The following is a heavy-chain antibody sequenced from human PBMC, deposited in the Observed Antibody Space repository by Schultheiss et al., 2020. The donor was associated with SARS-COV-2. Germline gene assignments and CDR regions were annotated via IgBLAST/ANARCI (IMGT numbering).Heavy chain of an antibody. CDR3: AREGSYDFWSGFDFDY. CDR1: GFTFSSYS. CDR2: ISSSSSTI. V-gene: IGHV3-48*02. Sequence: GGSLRLSCAASGFTFSSYSMNWVRQAPGKGLEWVSYISSSSSTIYYADSVKGRFTISRDNAKNSLYLQMNSLRDEDTAVYYCAREGSYDFWSGFDFDYWGQGTLVTVSS. J-gene: IGHJ4*02. D-gene: IGHD3-3*01.